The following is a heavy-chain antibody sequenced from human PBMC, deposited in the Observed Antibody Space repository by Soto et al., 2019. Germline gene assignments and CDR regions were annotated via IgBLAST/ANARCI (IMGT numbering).Heavy chain of an antibody. J-gene: IGHJ6*03. CDR3: ARRGYGSRWPNVYMDV. D-gene: IGHD6-13*01. V-gene: IGHV3-64*01. Sequence: EAQLVESGGGLVQPGGSLRLSCAASGFTFSNYEMHWVRQAPGTGLEYVSGISNNGAHTDYAKSVKGRFTISRDNSENPLDLQMGSLRAEDMALYYCARRGYGSRWPNVYMDVWGKGTTVTVSS. CDR2: ISNNGAHT. CDR1: GFTFSNYE.